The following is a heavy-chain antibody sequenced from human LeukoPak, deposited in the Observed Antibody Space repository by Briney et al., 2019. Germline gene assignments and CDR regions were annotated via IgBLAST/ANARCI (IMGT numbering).Heavy chain of an antibody. Sequence: GESLKTSCKGSGYSFSNYWIAWVRQMPGKGLEWMGIISPDDSQIRYSPSFQGQVTISADKSISTAYLQWSSLKSSDTAMYYCARHGTNAYSTVDYWGQGTLVTVSS. CDR3: ARHGTNAYSTVDY. CDR1: GYSFSNYW. CDR2: ISPDDSQI. J-gene: IGHJ4*02. V-gene: IGHV5-51*01. D-gene: IGHD3-16*01.